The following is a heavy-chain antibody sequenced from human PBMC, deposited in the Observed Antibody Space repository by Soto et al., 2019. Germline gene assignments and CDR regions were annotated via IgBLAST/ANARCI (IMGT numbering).Heavy chain of an antibody. CDR2: ISNDGSNT. CDR3: ARVLDCSSSGCYSYFDI. Sequence: EVQLVESGGGLVQPGGSLRLSCAASGFTLSDYYMHWARQAPGKGLVWVSRISNDGSNTDYADSVKGRFTISRDNAKNKMNLRMTSLSAGDTAVYYCARVLDCSSSGCYSYFDIWGQGTLVTVSS. V-gene: IGHV3-74*01. J-gene: IGHJ4*02. D-gene: IGHD2-2*01. CDR1: GFTLSDYY.